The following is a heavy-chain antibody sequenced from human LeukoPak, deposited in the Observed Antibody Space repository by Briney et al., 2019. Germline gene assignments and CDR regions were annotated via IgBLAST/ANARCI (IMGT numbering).Heavy chain of an antibody. Sequence: PGGSLRLSCAASGFTFSNYAMSWVRQAPGKGLEWVAAITSSGESTNYADSVKGRFTISRDNSKNTLYLQMNSLRAEDTAVYYCASRRGYSYGHFDYWGQGTLVTVSS. D-gene: IGHD5-18*01. CDR1: GFTFSNYA. CDR2: ITSSGEST. CDR3: ASRRGYSYGHFDY. J-gene: IGHJ4*02. V-gene: IGHV3-23*01.